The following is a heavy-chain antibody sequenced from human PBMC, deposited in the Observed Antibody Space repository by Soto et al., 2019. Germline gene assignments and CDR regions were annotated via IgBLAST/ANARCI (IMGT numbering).Heavy chain of an antibody. J-gene: IGHJ4*02. D-gene: IGHD2-15*01. CDR2: VYYSGTT. V-gene: IGHV4-59*01. Sequence: SETLSLTCTVSGGSINNFYWSWIRQPPGKGLEWIGYVYYSGTTNYNPSLKSRVTISVDTSKNQFSLKLSSVTAVDTAVYYCARGPSGDGNWGRGTLVTVSS. CDR3: ARGPSGDGN. CDR1: GGSINNFY.